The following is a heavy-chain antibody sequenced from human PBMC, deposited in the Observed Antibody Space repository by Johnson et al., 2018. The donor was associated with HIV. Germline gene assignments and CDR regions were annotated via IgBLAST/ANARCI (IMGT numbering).Heavy chain of an antibody. CDR1: GFTFSSYG. CDR2: ISYDGSNK. D-gene: IGHD3-16*01. CDR3: AKGLIMIVFGGGLAHDAFDM. Sequence: VQLVESGGGVVQPGRSLRLSCAASGFTFSSYGMHWVRQAPGKGLEWVAVISYDGSNKYYADSVKGRFNISRDNSKNTLHLQMNSLRAEDTAVYYCAKGLIMIVFGGGLAHDAFDMWGQGTMVTVSS. V-gene: IGHV3-30*18. J-gene: IGHJ3*02.